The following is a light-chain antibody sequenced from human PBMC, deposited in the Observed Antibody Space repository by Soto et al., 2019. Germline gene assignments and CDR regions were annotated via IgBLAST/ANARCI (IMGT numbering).Light chain of an antibody. CDR2: AAS. J-gene: IGKJ1*01. Sequence: DIQMTQSPSTLSASVGDRVTITCRASQGIRIELGWYQQKPGKAPKLLIYAASSLQSGVPSRFSGSGSGTDFTLTISSLQPEDFATYYCQQSYSTPRTFGQGTKVDIK. CDR3: QQSYSTPRT. V-gene: IGKV1-39*01. CDR1: QGIRIE.